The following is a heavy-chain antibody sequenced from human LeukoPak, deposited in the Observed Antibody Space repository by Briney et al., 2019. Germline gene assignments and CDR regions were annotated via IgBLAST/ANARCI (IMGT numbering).Heavy chain of an antibody. Sequence: PGGSLRLSCAASGFTFSSYSMNWVRQAPGKGLEWVSSISSSSSYIYYADSVKGRFTISRDNAKNSLYLQMNSLRAEDTAVYYCARDHLGALGSGSYYDYYYGMDVWGQGTTVTVSS. V-gene: IGHV3-21*01. D-gene: IGHD3-10*01. CDR1: GFTFSSYS. CDR3: ARDHLGALGSGSYYDYYYGMDV. J-gene: IGHJ6*02. CDR2: ISSSSSYI.